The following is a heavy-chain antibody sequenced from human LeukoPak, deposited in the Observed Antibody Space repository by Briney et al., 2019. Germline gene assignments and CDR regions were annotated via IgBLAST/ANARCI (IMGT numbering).Heavy chain of an antibody. D-gene: IGHD1-26*01. J-gene: IGHJ4*02. CDR3: AKGASGSHYYSFDY. CDR1: GFTFSSYG. Sequence: PGGSLRLSCAASGFTFSSYGMSWVRQAPGEGLKWVSIISASGSNTIYADSVKGRSTISRDNSKNTLYLQMNSLRAEDTAVYYCAKGASGSHYYSFDYWGQGTLVTVSS. CDR2: ISASGSNT. V-gene: IGHV3-23*01.